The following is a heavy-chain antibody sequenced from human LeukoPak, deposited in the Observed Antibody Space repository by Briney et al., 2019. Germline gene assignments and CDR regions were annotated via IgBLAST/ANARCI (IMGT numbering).Heavy chain of an antibody. CDR1: GFTFSSYA. D-gene: IGHD1-26*01. J-gene: IGHJ5*02. CDR2: ITGRGGTT. Sequence: PGGSLRLSCAASGFTFSSYAMSWVPHAPGKGPEWVSGITGRGGTTYYADSVQGRFTISRDNSKNTLYLQMDSLRAEDTAVYYCAKDMEPYHWGQGTLVTVSS. V-gene: IGHV3-23*01. CDR3: AKDMEPYH.